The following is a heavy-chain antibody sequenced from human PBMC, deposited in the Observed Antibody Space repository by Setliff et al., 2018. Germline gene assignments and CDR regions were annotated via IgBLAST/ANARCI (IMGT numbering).Heavy chain of an antibody. CDR1: GFTFSSYA. CDR3: AKLRTPGTGYYYYAMDV. J-gene: IGHJ6*02. CDR2: ISATSGTT. V-gene: IGHV3-23*01. Sequence: PGGSLRPSCAASGFTFSSYAMTWVRQAPGKGLECVSGISATSGTTNYADSVKGRFTISRDNSKNTLYVQMNSLRADDTAVYYCAKLRTPGTGYYYYAMDVWGQGTTVTVSS. D-gene: IGHD3-10*01.